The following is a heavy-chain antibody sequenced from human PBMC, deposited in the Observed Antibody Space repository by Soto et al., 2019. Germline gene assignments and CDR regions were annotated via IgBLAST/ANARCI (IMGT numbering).Heavy chain of an antibody. CDR1: GFTFSYYG. D-gene: IGHD4-17*01. J-gene: IGHJ4*02. CDR3: AKPYSTVTTYPFFDY. Sequence: QVQLVESGGGVVQPGRSLRLSCAASGFTFSYYGMHWVRQAPGKGLEWVAVISYDGSDKYYADSVKGRFTISRDNSQNTLYLQLSSLRAEDTAVYYCAKPYSTVTTYPFFDYWGQGTLVTVSS. CDR2: ISYDGSDK. V-gene: IGHV3-30*18.